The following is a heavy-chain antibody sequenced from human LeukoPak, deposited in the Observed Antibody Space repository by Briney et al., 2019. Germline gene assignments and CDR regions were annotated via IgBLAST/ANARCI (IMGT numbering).Heavy chain of an antibody. D-gene: IGHD3-22*01. CDR1: GVSISTSSYY. Sequence: TSETLSLTCTVSGVSISTSSYYWGWIRQPPGKGLEWIGTIYYSGRTYYNPSLKSRVTISVDTSKNQFSLKLSSVTAADTAMYYCARHGYYFDSPSDYWGQGTLVTVSS. CDR2: IYYSGRT. CDR3: ARHGYYFDSPSDY. V-gene: IGHV4-39*01. J-gene: IGHJ4*02.